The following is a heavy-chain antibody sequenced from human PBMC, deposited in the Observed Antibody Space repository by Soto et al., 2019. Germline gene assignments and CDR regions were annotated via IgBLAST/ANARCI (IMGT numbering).Heavy chain of an antibody. J-gene: IGHJ3*02. CDR1: GYTSTNYY. CDR3: ARRWIQLLHDAFGI. CDR2: INPNGDTT. Sequence: ASVKVSCKASGYTSTNYYMHWLRQAPGQGLEWMGIINPNGDTTSYAQKFLGRITLTRDTSTSTVYMELSSLTSGDTAVYYCARRWIQLLHDAFGIWGQGTMVTVSS. D-gene: IGHD5-18*01. V-gene: IGHV1-46*01.